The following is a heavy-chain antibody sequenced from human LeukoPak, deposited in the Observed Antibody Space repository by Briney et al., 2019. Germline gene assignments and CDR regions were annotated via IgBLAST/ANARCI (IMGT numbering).Heavy chain of an antibody. CDR3: ARSSGGITMNPDY. J-gene: IGHJ4*02. Sequence: GASVKVSCKASGYTFTGYYMHWVRQAPGQGLEWMGRINPNSGGTNYAQKFQGRVTMTRDTSISAPYMELSSLRSDDTAVYYCARSSGGITMNPDYWGPGTLVTVSS. CDR1: GYTFTGYY. CDR2: INPNSGGT. V-gene: IGHV1-2*06. D-gene: IGHD3-22*01.